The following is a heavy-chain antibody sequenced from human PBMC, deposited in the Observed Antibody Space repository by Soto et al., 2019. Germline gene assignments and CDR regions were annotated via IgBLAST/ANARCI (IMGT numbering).Heavy chain of an antibody. CDR3: ASSSPYYYGMDV. Sequence: QVQLQESGPGLVKPAETLSLPCTVSGGSISSYYWSWIRQPPGKGLEWIGYIYSSGSTNYNPSLKSRVTISVDTYKNQVSLKLSSVTAADTAVYYCASSSPYYYGMDVWGQGTTVTVSS. J-gene: IGHJ6*02. CDR2: IYSSGST. CDR1: GGSISSYY. V-gene: IGHV4-59*01. D-gene: IGHD6-6*01.